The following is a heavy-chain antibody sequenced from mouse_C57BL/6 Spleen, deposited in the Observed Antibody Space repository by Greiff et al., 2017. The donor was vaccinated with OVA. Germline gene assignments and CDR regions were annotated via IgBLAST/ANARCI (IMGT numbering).Heavy chain of an antibody. CDR3: ARDLTGTGWYFDV. Sequence: VKLVESGAELVKPGASVKISCKASGYAFSSYWMNWVKQRPGKGLEWIGQIYPGDGDTNYNGKFKGKATLTADKSSSTAYMQLSSLTSEDSAVYFCARDLTGTGWYFDVWGTGTTVTVSS. D-gene: IGHD4-1*01. CDR2: IYPGDGDT. V-gene: IGHV1-80*01. J-gene: IGHJ1*03. CDR1: GYAFSSYW.